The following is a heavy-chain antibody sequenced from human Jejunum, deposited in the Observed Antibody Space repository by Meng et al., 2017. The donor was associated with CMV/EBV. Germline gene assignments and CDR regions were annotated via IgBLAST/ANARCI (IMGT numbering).Heavy chain of an antibody. V-gene: IGHV3-7*02. CDR2: IKTDGSDK. CDR3: AKYNYGIDY. D-gene: IGHD5-18*01. Sequence: EVQLVGPGGGLGQPGGSLRPSCAASGFTFSSYWMTWVRQAPGKGLEWVANIKTDGSDKNYVDSVKGRFTISRDNAQNSLYLQMNSLRAEDTAVYYCAKYNYGIDYWGQGTLVTVSS. J-gene: IGHJ4*02. CDR1: GFTFSSYW.